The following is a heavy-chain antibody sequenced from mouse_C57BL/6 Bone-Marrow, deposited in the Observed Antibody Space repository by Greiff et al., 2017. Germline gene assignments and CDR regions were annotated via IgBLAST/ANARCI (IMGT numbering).Heavy chain of an antibody. D-gene: IGHD2-4*01. CDR1: GFNIKDDY. J-gene: IGHJ4*01. V-gene: IGHV14-4*01. CDR3: TLYDYDYYCAMDY. CDR2: IDPENGDT. Sequence: VQLQQSGAELVRPGASVKLSCTASGFNIKDDYMHWVKQRPEQGLEWIGWIDPENGDTEYASKFQGKATITADTSSNTAYLQLSSLTSEDTAVYYCTLYDYDYYCAMDYWGQGTSVTVSS.